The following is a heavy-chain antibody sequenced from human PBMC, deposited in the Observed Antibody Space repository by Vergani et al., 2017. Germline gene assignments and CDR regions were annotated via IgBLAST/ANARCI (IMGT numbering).Heavy chain of an antibody. CDR1: GFSFTSYW. D-gene: IGHD1-26*01. Sequence: EVQLLESGGGLVQPGESLRLSCKGSGFSFTSYWISWVRQMPGKGLEWMGRIDPSDSYTNYSPSFQGHVTISADKSISTAYLQWSSLKASDTAMYYCATGGALVGFDYWGQGTLVTVSS. V-gene: IGHV5-10-1*01. J-gene: IGHJ4*02. CDR2: IDPSDSYT. CDR3: ATGGALVGFDY.